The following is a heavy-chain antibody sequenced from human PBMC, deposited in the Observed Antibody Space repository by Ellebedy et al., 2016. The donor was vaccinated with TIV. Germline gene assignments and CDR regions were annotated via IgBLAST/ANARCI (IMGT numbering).Heavy chain of an antibody. Sequence: MPSETLSLTCTVSGGSISGYYWSWMRQPPGKGLEWLAYIYYTGSTSYNPSLKNRVTISADTSKNHFSLKLTSATAADTAVYYCASGLYGSFDYWGQGALVTVSS. CDR2: IYYTGST. CDR3: ASGLYGSFDY. V-gene: IGHV4-59*01. J-gene: IGHJ4*02. D-gene: IGHD3-16*01. CDR1: GGSISGYY.